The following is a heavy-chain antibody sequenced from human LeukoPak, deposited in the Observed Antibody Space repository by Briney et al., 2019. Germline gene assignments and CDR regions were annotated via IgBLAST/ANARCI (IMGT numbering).Heavy chain of an antibody. D-gene: IGHD3-3*01. V-gene: IGHV3-13*01. CDR2: TGTAGDT. J-gene: IGHJ4*02. Sequence: GGSLRLSCAASGFTFSSYDMHWVRQATGKGLEWVSATGTAGDTYYPGSVKGRFTISRENAKNSLYLQMNSLRAGDTAVYYCARGSLGFWSGYYTYWGQGTLVTVSS. CDR3: ARGSLGFWSGYYTY. CDR1: GFTFSSYD.